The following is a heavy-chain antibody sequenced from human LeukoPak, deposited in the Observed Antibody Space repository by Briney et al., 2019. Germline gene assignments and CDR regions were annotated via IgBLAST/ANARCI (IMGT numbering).Heavy chain of an antibody. J-gene: IGHJ4*02. Sequence: GGSLRLSCAGSGFTFSNYWMSWVREVPGKGLEWVANIKEDGSEKYSVDSMKGRFTIFRDNAKDSLYLQMNSLRAEDTAIYYCARDRHSGHFDWGQGTLVTVSS. CDR1: GFTFSNYW. CDR2: IKEDGSEK. CDR3: ARDRHSGHFD. V-gene: IGHV3-7*01. D-gene: IGHD1-26*01.